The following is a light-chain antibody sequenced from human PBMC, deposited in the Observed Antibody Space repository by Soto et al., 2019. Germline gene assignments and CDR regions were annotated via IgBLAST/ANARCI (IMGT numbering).Light chain of an antibody. CDR2: WAS. CDR3: QQYYSAPRT. J-gene: IGKJ1*01. Sequence: DIVMTQSPDSLAVSLGERATINCKSSQSVLYSSNNKNYLAWYQQKPGQPPKLLIYWASTRESGVPDRFSGSGSGTDFTLTISRLQAEDAAVYYCQQYYSAPRTFGQGTKVEIK. V-gene: IGKV4-1*01. CDR1: QSVLYSSNNKNY.